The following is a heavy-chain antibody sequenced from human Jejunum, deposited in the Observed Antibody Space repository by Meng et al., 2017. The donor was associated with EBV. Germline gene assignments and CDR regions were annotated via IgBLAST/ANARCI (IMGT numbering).Heavy chain of an antibody. V-gene: IGHV4-30-4*08. Sequence: PCPPHPTTCSGFGASTGCGAKCWSSIRPPHGKGLGWLGYIPDTGSNNYTPSRNGRVDISLGTSRNHFSLTLGSVTAEDTAVYFCALGSIFVSFDSWGQGTLVTVSS. D-gene: IGHD3-3*01. CDR3: ALGSIFVSFDS. CDR1: GASTGCGAKC. J-gene: IGHJ4*02. CDR2: IPDTGSN.